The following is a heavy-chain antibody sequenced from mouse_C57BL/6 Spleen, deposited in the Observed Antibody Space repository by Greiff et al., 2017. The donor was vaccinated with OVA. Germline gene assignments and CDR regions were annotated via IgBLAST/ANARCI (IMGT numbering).Heavy chain of an antibody. CDR3: ARSDYGGFDY. CDR1: GYTFTSYW. J-gene: IGHJ2*01. V-gene: IGHV1-50*01. CDR2: IDPSGSYT. Sequence: QVQLQQPGAELVKPGASVKLSCKASGYTFTSYWMPWVKQRPGQGLEWIGEIDPSGSYTNYNQKFKGQATLTVDTSSSTAYLQLSSLTSEDSAVYYCARSDYGGFDYWGQGTTLTVSS. D-gene: IGHD2-4*01.